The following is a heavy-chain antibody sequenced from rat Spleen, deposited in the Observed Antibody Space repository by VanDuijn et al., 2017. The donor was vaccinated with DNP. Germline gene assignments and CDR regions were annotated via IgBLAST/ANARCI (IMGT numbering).Heavy chain of an antibody. V-gene: IGHV5-20*01. Sequence: EVQLVESGGGLVQPGRSLKLSCAASGFTFSDYYMAWVRQAPTKGLEWVASISYDGGSTYYRDSVKGRFTISRDNAKSSLYLQMDSLRSEDTATYFGTTDRYNYWYFDFWGPGTMVTVSS. CDR1: GFTFSDYY. J-gene: IGHJ1*01. CDR2: ISYDGGST. CDR3: TTDRYNYWYFDF. D-gene: IGHD1-5*01.